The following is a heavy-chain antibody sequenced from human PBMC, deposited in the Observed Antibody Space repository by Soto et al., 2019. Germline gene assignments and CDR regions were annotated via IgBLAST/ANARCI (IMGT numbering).Heavy chain of an antibody. J-gene: IGHJ6*03. CDR3: ARDRAFCSGTNCRRGSIYYYYTDV. CDR1: GFTFSGHW. CDR2: IKQDGSET. V-gene: IGHV3-7*01. Sequence: EVHLVESGGGLVQPGGSLRLSCAASGFTFSGHWMSWVRQAPGKGLEWVAHIKQDGSETFYVGSVKGRFTISRDNAKNSLDLQMNSLRAEDTALYYCARDRAFCSGTNCRRGSIYYYYTDVWGNGTTVTVS. D-gene: IGHD2-2*01.